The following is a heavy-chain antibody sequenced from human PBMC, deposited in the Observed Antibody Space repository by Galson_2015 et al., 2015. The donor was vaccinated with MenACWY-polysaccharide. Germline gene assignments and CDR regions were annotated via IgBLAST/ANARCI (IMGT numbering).Heavy chain of an antibody. CDR3: TRGYSGYD. D-gene: IGHD5-12*01. CDR1: GFTLSTYW. CDR2: IKSDGSST. V-gene: IGHV3-74*01. J-gene: IGHJ1*01. Sequence: SLRLSCAASGFTLSTYWMHWVRRAPGKGLVWVSRIKSDGSSTSYADSVKGRFTISRDNAKNTLYLQMNSLRAEDTAVYYCTRGYSGYDWGQGTLVTVSS.